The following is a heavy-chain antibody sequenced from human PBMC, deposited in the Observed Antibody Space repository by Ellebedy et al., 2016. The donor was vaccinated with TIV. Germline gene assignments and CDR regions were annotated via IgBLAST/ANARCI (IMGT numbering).Heavy chain of an antibody. D-gene: IGHD3-3*01. CDR3: ARQSSQSWEWQYYYYYYGMDV. CDR2: IYYSGST. Sequence: MPSETLSLTCAVYGGSFSGYYWSWIRQPPGKGLEWIGYIYYSGSTYYNPSLKSRVTISVDTSKNQFSLKLSSVTAADTAVYYCARQSSQSWEWQYYYYYYGMDVWGQGTTVTVSS. CDR1: GGSFSGYY. J-gene: IGHJ6*02. V-gene: IGHV4-59*08.